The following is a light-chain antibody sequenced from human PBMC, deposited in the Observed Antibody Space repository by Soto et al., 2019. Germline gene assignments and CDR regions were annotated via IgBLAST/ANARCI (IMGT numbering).Light chain of an antibody. CDR2: KAS. CDR1: QTISSW. Sequence: DIQMTQSPSTLSGSVGDRVTITCRASQTISSWLAWYQQKPGKAPKLLIYKASTLKSGVPSRFSGSGSGTEFTLTISSLQSDDFATYYCQHYYGYSWTFGQGTRLEIK. CDR3: QHYYGYSWT. J-gene: IGKJ5*01. V-gene: IGKV1-5*03.